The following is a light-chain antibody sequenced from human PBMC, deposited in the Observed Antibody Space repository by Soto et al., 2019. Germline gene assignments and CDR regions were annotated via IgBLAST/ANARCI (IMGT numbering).Light chain of an antibody. CDR1: QSVSSN. CDR2: GAS. J-gene: IGKJ2*01. CDR3: HQSDYGPYT. V-gene: IGKV3-15*01. Sequence: VMPHSPGSLAGTPGGIATGSGSGSQSVSSNVAWYQQIPGQTPRLLIYGASTRATGVPARFSGSASGTEFTLTISGLQSEDFAVYYCHQSDYGPYTYGKGTKVDIK.